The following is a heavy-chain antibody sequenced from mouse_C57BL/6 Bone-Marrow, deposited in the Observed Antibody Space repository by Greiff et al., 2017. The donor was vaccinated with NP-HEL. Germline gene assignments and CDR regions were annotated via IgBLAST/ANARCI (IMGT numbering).Heavy chain of an antibody. Sequence: EVKLMESGGGLVKPGGSLKLSCAASGFTFSDYGMHWVRQAPEKGLEWVAYISSGSSTIYYADTVKGRFTISRDNAKNTLFLQMTSLGSEDTAMYYCAKDYYGSSGAYWGQGTLVTVSA. D-gene: IGHD1-1*01. V-gene: IGHV5-17*01. CDR3: AKDYYGSSGAY. CDR1: GFTFSDYG. J-gene: IGHJ3*01. CDR2: ISSGSSTI.